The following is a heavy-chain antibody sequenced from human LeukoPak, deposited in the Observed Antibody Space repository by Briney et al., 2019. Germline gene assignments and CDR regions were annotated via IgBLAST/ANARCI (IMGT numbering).Heavy chain of an antibody. J-gene: IGHJ4*02. CDR2: FDPEDGET. Sequence: ASVKVSCKVSGYTLTELSMHWVRQAPGKGLEWMGGFDPEDGETIYAQKFQGRVTMTEDTSTDTAYMELSSLRSEDTAVYYCATTSSSGRPTRFFDYWGQGTLVTVSS. V-gene: IGHV1-24*01. D-gene: IGHD6-19*01. CDR1: GYTLTELS. CDR3: ATTSSSGRPTRFFDY.